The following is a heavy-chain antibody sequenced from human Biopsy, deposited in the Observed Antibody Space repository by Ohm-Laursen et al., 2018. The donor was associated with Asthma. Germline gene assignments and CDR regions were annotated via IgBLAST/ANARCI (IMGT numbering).Heavy chain of an antibody. CDR3: ARTFHFWSPYHAEHYQL. D-gene: IGHD3-3*01. CDR2: IKHDGSEK. Sequence: GSLRLSCPASGFTFGDYCMSWVRQAPGQGLEWVANIKHDGSEKNHVDSLKGRFTISRDNAKNLLFLQMNSLSAEDTAGYYCARTFHFWSPYHAEHYQLWGQGTLVTVSS. CDR1: GFTFGDYC. V-gene: IGHV3-7*01. J-gene: IGHJ1*01.